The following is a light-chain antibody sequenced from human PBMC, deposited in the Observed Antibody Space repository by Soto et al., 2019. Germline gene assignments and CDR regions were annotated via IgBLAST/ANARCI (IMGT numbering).Light chain of an antibody. Sequence: EIVMTQSPATLSVSPGKRATLSCRASQSVNSNLAWYRQKPGQAPRLLISVASTRATGVPARFSGSGSGTEFTLAISSLQSEDSGIYYCQQYNFWPPLTFGGGTKVEIK. J-gene: IGKJ4*01. CDR3: QQYNFWPPLT. V-gene: IGKV3-15*01. CDR1: QSVNSN. CDR2: VAS.